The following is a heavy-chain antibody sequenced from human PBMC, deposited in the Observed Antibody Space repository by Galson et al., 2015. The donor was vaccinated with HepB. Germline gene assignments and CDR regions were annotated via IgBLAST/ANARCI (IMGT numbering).Heavy chain of an antibody. D-gene: IGHD6-19*01. CDR1: GFTFSTYS. Sequence: SLRLSCAASGFTFSTYSMNWVRQAPGKGLEWISHISSSSSTIYYADSVKGRFTISRDNAKNSLFLQMNSLRAEDTAVYYCARDALAVTGTWSWGQGTLVAVSS. J-gene: IGHJ5*02. V-gene: IGHV3-48*01. CDR3: ARDALAVTGTWS. CDR2: ISSSSSTI.